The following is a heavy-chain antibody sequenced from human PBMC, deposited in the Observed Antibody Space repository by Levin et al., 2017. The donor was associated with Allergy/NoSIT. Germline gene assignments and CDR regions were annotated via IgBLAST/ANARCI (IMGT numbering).Heavy chain of an antibody. V-gene: IGHV3-11*01. CDR1: GFTFSDYY. Sequence: PGESLKISCAASGFTFSDYYMSWIRQAPGKGLEWVSYISSSGSTIYYADSVKGRFTISRDNAKNSLYLQMNSLRAEDTAVYYCARILEQEELGGAFDIWGQGTMVTVSS. CDR3: ARILEQEELGGAFDI. J-gene: IGHJ3*02. D-gene: IGHD1-7*01. CDR2: ISSSGSTI.